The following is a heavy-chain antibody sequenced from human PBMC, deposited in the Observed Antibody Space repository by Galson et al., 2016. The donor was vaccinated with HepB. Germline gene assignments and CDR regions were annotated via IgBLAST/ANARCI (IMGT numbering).Heavy chain of an antibody. Sequence: SLRLSCAVSGFTLGHYWLSWVRQAPGKGLEWVATIKGDGSQKSYVDSERGRFTVSRGSAENSLFLQMDSLRAEDTAVYHCARLGGSGWTFDFWGQGTLVIVS. V-gene: IGHV3-7*01. CDR2: IKGDGSQK. D-gene: IGHD6-19*01. CDR3: ARLGGSGWTFDF. CDR1: GFTLGHYW. J-gene: IGHJ4*02.